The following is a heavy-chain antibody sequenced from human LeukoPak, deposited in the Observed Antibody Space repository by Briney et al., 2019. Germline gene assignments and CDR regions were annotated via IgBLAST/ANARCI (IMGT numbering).Heavy chain of an antibody. CDR1: GFSFHSYA. CDR3: AKDFTGYSSGWYFDY. Sequence: PGGSLRLSCAVSGFSFHSYAMNWVRQAPGKGLEWVSGVSGTGGRTYYADSVKGRFTISRDNSKNALYLQMRSLRAEDTAVYYCAKDFTGYSSGWYFDYWGQGTLVTVSS. D-gene: IGHD6-19*01. J-gene: IGHJ4*02. CDR2: VSGTGGRT. V-gene: IGHV3-23*01.